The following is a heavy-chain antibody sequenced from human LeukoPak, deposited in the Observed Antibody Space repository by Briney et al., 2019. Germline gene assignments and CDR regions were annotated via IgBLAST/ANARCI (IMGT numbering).Heavy chain of an antibody. Sequence: GGSLRLSCAASGFTFSSYSMNWVRQAPGKGLEWVSYISTTSSTIYYADSVKGRFTISRDNAKNSLYLQMNSLRAEDTAVYYCAREAPETTVSSNVFDYWGQGTLVTVSS. CDR1: GFTFSSYS. V-gene: IGHV3-48*01. D-gene: IGHD4-11*01. J-gene: IGHJ4*02. CDR2: ISTTSSTI. CDR3: AREAPETTVSSNVFDY.